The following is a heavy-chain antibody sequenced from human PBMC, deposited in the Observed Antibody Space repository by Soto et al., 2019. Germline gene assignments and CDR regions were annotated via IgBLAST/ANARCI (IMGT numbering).Heavy chain of an antibody. CDR2: INAGNGNT. D-gene: IGHD4-4*01. V-gene: IGHV1-3*01. J-gene: IGHJ6*02. CDR3: ASSYSNYALIYYDYYDMDV. Sequence: QVQLVQSGAEVKKPGASVKVSCKASGYTFTSYAMHWVRQAPGQRLEWMGWINAGNGNTKYSQKFQGRVTITRDTSESIAYMELSSLRSEDTAVYYCASSYSNYALIYYDYYDMDVWGQGTTVTVSS. CDR1: GYTFTSYA.